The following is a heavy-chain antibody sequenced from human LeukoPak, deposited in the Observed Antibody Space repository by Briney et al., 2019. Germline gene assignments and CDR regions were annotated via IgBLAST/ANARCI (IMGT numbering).Heavy chain of an antibody. CDR3: ARIAAYYYDSSGYYFFDY. D-gene: IGHD3-22*01. J-gene: IGHJ4*02. Sequence: SVKVSCKASGGTFSSYTISWVRQAPGQGLEWMGRIIPIFGTANYAQKFQGRVTITTDESTSTAYMELSSLRSEDTAVYYCARIAAYYYDSSGYYFFDYWGQGTLVTVSS. V-gene: IGHV1-69*05. CDR1: GGTFSSYT. CDR2: IIPIFGTA.